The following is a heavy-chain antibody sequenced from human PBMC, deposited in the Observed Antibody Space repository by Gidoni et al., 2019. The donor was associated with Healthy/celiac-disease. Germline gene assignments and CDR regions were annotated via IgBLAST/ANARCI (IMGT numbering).Heavy chain of an antibody. Sequence: QLQLQESGPGLGKPSETMSLTCTVSGGSISSSSYYWGWIRQPPGKGLEWIGSIYYSGSTYYNPSLKSRVTISVYTSKNQFSLKLSSVTAADTAVYYCASRNADKIYCSGGSCYPVWGQGTTVTVSS. CDR3: ASRNADKIYCSGGSCYPV. CDR1: GGSISSSSYY. J-gene: IGHJ6*02. V-gene: IGHV4-39*01. CDR2: IYYSGST. D-gene: IGHD2-15*01.